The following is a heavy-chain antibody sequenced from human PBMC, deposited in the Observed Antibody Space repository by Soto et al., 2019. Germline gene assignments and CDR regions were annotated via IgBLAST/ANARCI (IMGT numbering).Heavy chain of an antibody. Sequence: SETLSLTCTVSGGSISSSSYYWGWIRQPPGKGLEWIGSIYYSGSTYYNPSLKSRVTISVDTSKNQFSLKLSSVTAADTAVYYCARPCIAAARDGPDNGNNYYFDYWGQGTLVTVSS. J-gene: IGHJ4*02. CDR2: IYYSGST. CDR1: GGSISSSSYY. V-gene: IGHV4-39*01. CDR3: ARPCIAAARDGPDNGNNYYFDY. D-gene: IGHD6-13*01.